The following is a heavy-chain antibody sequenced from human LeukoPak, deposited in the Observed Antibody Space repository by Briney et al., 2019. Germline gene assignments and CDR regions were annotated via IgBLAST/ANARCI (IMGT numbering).Heavy chain of an antibody. V-gene: IGHV1-2*02. CDR3: ARSERLAPAAMFYWFDP. J-gene: IGHJ5*02. Sequence: GASVKVSCKASGYTFTGYYMHWVRQAPGQGLEWMGWINPNSGGTNYAQKFQGRVTMTGDTSISTAYMELSRLRSDDTAVYYCARSERLAPAAMFYWFDPWGQGTLVTVSS. D-gene: IGHD2-2*01. CDR2: INPNSGGT. CDR1: GYTFTGYY.